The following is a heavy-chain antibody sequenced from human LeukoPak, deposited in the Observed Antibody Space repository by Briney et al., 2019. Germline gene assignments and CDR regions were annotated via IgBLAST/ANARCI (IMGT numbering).Heavy chain of an antibody. V-gene: IGHV3-23*01. J-gene: IGHJ5*02. D-gene: IGHD1-14*01. Sequence: PGGSLRLSCAASGFMFSSTTMRWVRQPPGKGLEWVSSITTSSGDNTYYADSVKGRFTISRDNSKNTPYLQMNSLRAEDTAIYYCAKYKYNTASGPFDLWGQGALVTVSS. CDR2: ITTSSGDNT. CDR3: AKYKYNTASGPFDL. CDR1: GFMFSSTT.